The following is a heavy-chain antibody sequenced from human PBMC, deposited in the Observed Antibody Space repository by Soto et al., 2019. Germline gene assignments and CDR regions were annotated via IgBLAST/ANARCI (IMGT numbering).Heavy chain of an antibody. J-gene: IGHJ3*02. CDR2: IYYSGST. Sequence: SETLSLTCTVSGGSISSYYWSWIRQPPGKGLEWIGYIYYSGSTNYNPSLKSRVTISVDTSKNQFSLKLSSVTAADTAVYYCARELIGSSGWFANAFDIWGQGTMVT. CDR3: ARELIGSSGWFANAFDI. D-gene: IGHD6-19*01. CDR1: GGSISSYY. V-gene: IGHV4-59*01.